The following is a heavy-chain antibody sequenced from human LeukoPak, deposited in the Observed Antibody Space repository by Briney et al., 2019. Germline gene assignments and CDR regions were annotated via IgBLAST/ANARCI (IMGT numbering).Heavy chain of an antibody. D-gene: IGHD3-22*01. CDR1: GFTFSSYS. J-gene: IGHJ4*02. Sequence: GGSLRLSCAASGFTFSSYSKNWVRQAPGKGLEWVSSISSSSSYIYYADSVKGGFTISRDNAKNSLYLQMNSLRAEDTAVYYCAREYYYDSSGYSYWGQGTLVTVSS. CDR2: ISSSSSYI. V-gene: IGHV3-21*01. CDR3: AREYYYDSSGYSY.